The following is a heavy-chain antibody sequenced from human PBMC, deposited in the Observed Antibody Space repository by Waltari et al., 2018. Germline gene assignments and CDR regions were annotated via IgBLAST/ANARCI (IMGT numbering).Heavy chain of an antibody. CDR1: GYTLTELS. J-gene: IGHJ4*02. V-gene: IGHV1-24*01. CDR3: ATDGPRYDFWRGYAHPLDC. D-gene: IGHD3-3*01. Sequence: QVQLVQSGAEVKKPGASVKVSCKVSGYTLTELSMHWVRQAPGTGLEWMGGFDPEDSETNYAQKFQGRVTMTEEPSTDTAYMELSSLRAEDTAVYYCATDGPRYDFWRGYAHPLDCWGQGTLVTVSS. CDR2: FDPEDSET.